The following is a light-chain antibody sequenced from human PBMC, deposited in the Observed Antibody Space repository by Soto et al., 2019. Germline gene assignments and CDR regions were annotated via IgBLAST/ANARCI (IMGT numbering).Light chain of an antibody. Sequence: EIVLTQSPGTLSLSPGERATLSCRASQSVTSNYLAWYQQKPGQAPRLLIYGISSRATGVPDRFSGSGSGTDFTLTISRLEPEDFAVYYCRQYTDWPLTFGQGTKVDIK. CDR2: GIS. J-gene: IGKJ1*01. V-gene: IGKV3-20*01. CDR1: QSVTSNY. CDR3: RQYTDWPLT.